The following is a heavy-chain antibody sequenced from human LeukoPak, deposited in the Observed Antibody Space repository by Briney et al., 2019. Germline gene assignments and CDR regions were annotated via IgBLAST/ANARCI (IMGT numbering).Heavy chain of an antibody. CDR3: AKDLEISLAADNWFDP. CDR1: GFTFSSYA. V-gene: IGHV3-23*01. J-gene: IGHJ5*02. D-gene: IGHD2-15*01. CDR2: ISGSGGST. Sequence: GGSLRLSCAASGFTFSSYAMSWVRQAPGKGLEWVSAISGSGGSTYYADSVKGRFTISRDNSKNTLYLQMNSLRAEDTAVYYCAKDLEISLAADNWFDPWGQGTLVTVSS.